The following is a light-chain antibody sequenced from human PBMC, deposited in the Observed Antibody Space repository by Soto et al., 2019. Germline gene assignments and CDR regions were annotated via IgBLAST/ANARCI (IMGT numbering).Light chain of an antibody. CDR1: QSISIW. J-gene: IGKJ4*01. CDR3: QQYNTYPLT. V-gene: IGKV1-5*01. Sequence: DIQMTQSPSTLSASVGDRVTITCRASQSISIWLAWYQQKPGKAPKLLIYDASTLESGVPSRFSGRGSGTEFPLTVSILQPDDFASYYCQQYNTYPLTFGGGTKVEIK. CDR2: DAS.